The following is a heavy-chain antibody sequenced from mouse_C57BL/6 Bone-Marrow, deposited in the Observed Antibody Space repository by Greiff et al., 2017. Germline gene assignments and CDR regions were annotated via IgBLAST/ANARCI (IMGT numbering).Heavy chain of an antibody. CDR2: ISSGSSTI. CDR1: GFTFSDYG. J-gene: IGHJ3*01. Sequence: EVQRVASGGGLVKPGGSLKLSCAASGFTFSDYGMHWVRQAPEKGLAWVAYISSGSSTIYYADTVKGRFTISRDNAKNTLFLQMTSLRSEDTAMYYCARPCDGYGGFAYWGQGTLVTVSA. D-gene: IGHD2-3*01. V-gene: IGHV5-17*01. CDR3: ARPCDGYGGFAY.